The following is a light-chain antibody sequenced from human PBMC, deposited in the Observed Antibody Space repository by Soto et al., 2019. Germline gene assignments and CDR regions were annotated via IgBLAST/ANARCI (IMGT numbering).Light chain of an antibody. V-gene: IGKV1-13*02. CDR3: QQGFT. Sequence: AIQLTQSPSSLSASVGDRVTITCRASQGISSALAWYQQKPGKAPKLLIYDASSLESGVPSRFSGSGSGTDFTLTIGSLQPEDFATYYCQQGFTFGPGTKVDIK. CDR1: QGISSA. J-gene: IGKJ3*01. CDR2: DAS.